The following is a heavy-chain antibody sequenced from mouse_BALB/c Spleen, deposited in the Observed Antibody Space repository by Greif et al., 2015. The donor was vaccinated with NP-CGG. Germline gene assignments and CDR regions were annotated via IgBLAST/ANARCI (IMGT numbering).Heavy chain of an antibody. CDR2: IWGGGST. D-gene: IGHD1-1*01. Sequence: VHLVESGPGLVAPSQSLSITCTVSGFSLSRYSVHWVRQPPGKGLEWLGMIWGGGSTDYNSALKSRLSISKDNSKSQVFLKMNSLQTDDTAMYYCASLYYYGSSPGWFAYWGQGTLVTVSA. CDR3: ASLYYYGSSPGWFAY. J-gene: IGHJ3*01. CDR1: GFSLSRYS. V-gene: IGHV2-6-4*01.